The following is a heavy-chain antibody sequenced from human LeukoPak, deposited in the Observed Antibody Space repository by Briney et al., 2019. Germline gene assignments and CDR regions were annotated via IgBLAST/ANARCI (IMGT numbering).Heavy chain of an antibody. CDR3: ARGGGSYSDWFDP. V-gene: IGHV3-48*03. CDR2: ISSSGSTI. D-gene: IGHD3-10*01. CDR1: GFTFSGYE. Sequence: GGSLRLSCAASGFTFSGYEMNWVRRAPGKGLEWVSYISSSGSTIYYADSMKGRFTIYRDNAKNSLYLQMNSLRAEDTDVYYCARGGGSYSDWFDPWGEGTLVTVSS. J-gene: IGHJ5*02.